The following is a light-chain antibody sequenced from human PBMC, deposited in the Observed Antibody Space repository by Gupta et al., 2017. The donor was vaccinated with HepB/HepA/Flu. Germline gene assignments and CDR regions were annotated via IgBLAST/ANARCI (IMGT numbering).Light chain of an antibody. V-gene: IGLV2-14*04. CDR1: SSYIGGFDA. CDR3: NSYKTGDNMVV. CDR2: NVN. J-gene: IGLJ3*02. Sequence: GQSITISFTGSSSYIGGFDAVSWYQQHPGKAPSLLIYNVNNRPSGIVYRFSGSKSGTTASLTITGLQAEEEAFYYCNSYKTGDNMVVFGGGTRLTVL.